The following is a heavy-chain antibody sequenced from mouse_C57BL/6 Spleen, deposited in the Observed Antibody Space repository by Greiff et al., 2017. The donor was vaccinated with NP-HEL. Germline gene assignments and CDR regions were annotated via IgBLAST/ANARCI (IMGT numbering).Heavy chain of an antibody. V-gene: IGHV1-15*01. Sequence: QVQLKQSGAELVRPGASVTLSCKASGYTFTDYEMHWVKQTPVHGLEWIGAIDPETGGTAYNQKFKGKAILTADKSSSTAYMELRSLTSEDSAVYYCTRCKAGWYFDVWGTGTTVTVSS. J-gene: IGHJ1*03. CDR2: IDPETGGT. CDR3: TRCKAGWYFDV. CDR1: GYTFTDYE.